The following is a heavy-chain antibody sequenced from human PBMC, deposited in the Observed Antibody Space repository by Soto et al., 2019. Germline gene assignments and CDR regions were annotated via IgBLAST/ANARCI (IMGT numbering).Heavy chain of an antibody. V-gene: IGHV3-33*01. CDR2: IWYDGSNK. Sequence: QVQLVESGGGVVQPGRSLRLSCAASGFTFRNYALHWVRQTPGKGLEWVAVIWYDGSNKYYGDSVKGRFAISRDDSRNTQYLQMNSLRAEDTAVYYCARDHSGYYLDYWGQGTLVTVSS. J-gene: IGHJ4*02. CDR1: GFTFRNYA. CDR3: ARDHSGYYLDY. D-gene: IGHD5-12*01.